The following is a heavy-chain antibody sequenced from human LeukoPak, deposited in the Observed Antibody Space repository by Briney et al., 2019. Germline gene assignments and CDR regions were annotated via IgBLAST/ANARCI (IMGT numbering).Heavy chain of an antibody. D-gene: IGHD1-7*01. V-gene: IGHV3-21*01. CDR1: RFSFSDYT. J-gene: IGHJ4*02. Sequence: GGSLRLSCISSRFSFSDYTVNWVRQAPGKGREGLSSISSGSAYIQYADSVKGRFTISRDNAKNSLNLQMSSLRAEDTAVYYCASGTTGTTGFNYWGQGTLVTVSS. CDR3: ASGTTGTTGFNY. CDR2: ISSGSAYI.